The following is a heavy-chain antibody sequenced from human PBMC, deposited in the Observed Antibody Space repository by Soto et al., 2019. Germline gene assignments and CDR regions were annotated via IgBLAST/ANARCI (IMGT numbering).Heavy chain of an antibody. V-gene: IGHV4-59*08. CDR2: IYYSGST. D-gene: IGHD3-3*01. J-gene: IGHJ6*03. CDR3: ARASGYPYYYYYYYMDV. Sequence: QVQLQESGPGLVKPSETLSLTCTVSGGSISSYYWSWIRQPPGKGLEWIGYIYYSGSTNYNPSLKSRVTISVDTSKNQFSLKLSSVTAADTAVYYCARASGYPYYYYYYYMDVWGKGTTVTVSS. CDR1: GGSISSYY.